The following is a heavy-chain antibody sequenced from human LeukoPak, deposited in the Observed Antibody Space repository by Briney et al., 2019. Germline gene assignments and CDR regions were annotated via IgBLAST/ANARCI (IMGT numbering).Heavy chain of an antibody. CDR3: TRDSPGWFAY. CDR2: ISYDGSNK. CDR1: GFTFSSYA. V-gene: IGHV3-30-3*01. D-gene: IGHD3-10*01. Sequence: GGSLRLSCAASGFTFSSYAMHWVRQAPGKGLEWVAVISYDGSNKYYADSVKGRFTISRDNSKNTLYLQMNSLRAEDTAVYYCTRDSPGWFAYWGQGTLVTVSS. J-gene: IGHJ4*02.